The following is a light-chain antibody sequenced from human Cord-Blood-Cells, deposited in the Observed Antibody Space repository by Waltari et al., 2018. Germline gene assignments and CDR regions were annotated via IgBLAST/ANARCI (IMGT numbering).Light chain of an antibody. CDR2: AAS. Sequence: DIQMTQSPSSLSASVGDRVTITCRASQSISSYLNWYQQKPGKAPKLLIYAASSLKSGVPSRFSGSGSRTDFTLTISSLQPEDFATYYCQQSYSTPFTFGPGTKVDIK. V-gene: IGKV1-39*01. J-gene: IGKJ3*01. CDR3: QQSYSTPFT. CDR1: QSISSY.